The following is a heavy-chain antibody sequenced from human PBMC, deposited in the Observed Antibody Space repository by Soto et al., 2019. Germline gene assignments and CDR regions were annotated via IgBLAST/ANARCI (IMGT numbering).Heavy chain of an antibody. CDR1: GFNFSNYA. V-gene: IGHV3-23*01. CDR3: AKGGTSGLNYFDS. Sequence: GGSMRLSCAASGFNFSNYAISWVRQDPGKGLEWVSIISGSGDTPYYADSVKGRFTISRDNSRNTLYLQMNSLRAGDSAKYYWAKGGTSGLNYFDSGGRGTLFTVS. J-gene: IGHJ4*02. D-gene: IGHD3-22*01. CDR2: ISGSGDTP.